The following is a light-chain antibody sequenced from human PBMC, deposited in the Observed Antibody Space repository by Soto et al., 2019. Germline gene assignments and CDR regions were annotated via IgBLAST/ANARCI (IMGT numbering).Light chain of an antibody. CDR1: SSNIGNNY. Sequence: QSVLTQPPSVSAAPGQKVTISCSGSSSNIGNNYVSWYQQLPGTAPKLLIYDNNKRPSGIPDRFAGSKSGTSATLGITGLQTGDEAYYYCGTWDSSLSAYVFGTGTKVTVL. V-gene: IGLV1-51*01. CDR2: DNN. J-gene: IGLJ1*01. CDR3: GTWDSSLSAYV.